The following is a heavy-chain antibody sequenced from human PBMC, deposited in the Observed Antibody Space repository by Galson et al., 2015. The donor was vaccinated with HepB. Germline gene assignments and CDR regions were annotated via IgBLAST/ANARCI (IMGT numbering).Heavy chain of an antibody. CDR2: IWYDGSNK. J-gene: IGHJ2*01. CDR3: AREGQQWQDYRYFDL. V-gene: IGHV3-33*01. Sequence: SLRLSCAASGFTFSSYGMHWVRQAPGKGLEWVAVIWYDGSNKYYADSVKGRFTISRDNSKNTLYLQMNSLRAEDTAVYYCAREGQQWQDYRYFDLWGRGTLVTVSS. CDR1: GFTFSSYG. D-gene: IGHD6-19*01.